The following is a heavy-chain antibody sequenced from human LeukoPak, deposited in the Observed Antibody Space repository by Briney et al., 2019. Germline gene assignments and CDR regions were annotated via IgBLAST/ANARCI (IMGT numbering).Heavy chain of an antibody. CDR3: ARGYYTDYYYFQH. V-gene: IGHV3-23*01. D-gene: IGHD4-11*01. J-gene: IGHJ1*01. CDR2: ITIGGAR. CDR1: GLTFSNYA. Sequence: PGGSLRLSCAASGLTFSNYALAWVRQPPGKGLEWVSGITIGGARYYAESVKGRFTISRDDSKNTLYLQMTCLRVEDTAIYYCARGYYTDYYYFQHWGQGTLVAVSS.